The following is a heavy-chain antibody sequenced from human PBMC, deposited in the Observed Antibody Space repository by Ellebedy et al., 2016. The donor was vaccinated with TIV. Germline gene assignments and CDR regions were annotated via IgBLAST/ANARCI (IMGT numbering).Heavy chain of an antibody. CDR1: GFTFSSYS. V-gene: IGHV3-30*04. CDR3: ARDLQVGQTNDALDV. D-gene: IGHD1-26*01. CDR2: ISPDGSDK. Sequence: PGGSLRLSCAASGFTFSSYSMHWVRQAPGKRLEWVTFISPDGSDKYYADSVKGRFTVSRDNSKNTRYLHMDSLRDDDTAVFYCARDLQVGQTNDALDVWGQGTMVTLSS. J-gene: IGHJ3*01.